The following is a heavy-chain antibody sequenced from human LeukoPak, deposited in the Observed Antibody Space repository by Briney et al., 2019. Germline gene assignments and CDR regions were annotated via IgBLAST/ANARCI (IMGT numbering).Heavy chain of an antibody. CDR3: ARETVAGLQYYFDH. V-gene: IGHV3-53*01. CDR1: GFTVSSNY. D-gene: IGHD6-19*01. Sequence: PGGSLRLSCAASGFTVSSNYMSWVRQAPGKGLEWVSAIYSGGSTYYADSVKGRFTISRDNSKNTLYLQMNSLRAEDTAVYYCARETVAGLQYYFDHWGQGTLVTVSS. CDR2: IYSGGST. J-gene: IGHJ4*02.